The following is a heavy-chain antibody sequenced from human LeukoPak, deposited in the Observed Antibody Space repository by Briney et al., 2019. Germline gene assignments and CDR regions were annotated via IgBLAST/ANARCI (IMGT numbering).Heavy chain of an antibody. CDR2: INHSGST. CDR1: GGSFSGYY. D-gene: IGHD3-22*01. CDR3: AGEYYDSSGYAAPY. J-gene: IGHJ4*02. Sequence: PSETLSLTCAVYGGSFSGYYWSWIRQPPGKWLEWIGEINHSGSTNYNPSLKSRVTISVDTSKNQFSLKLSSVTAADTAVYYCAGEYYDSSGYAAPYWGQGTLVTVSS. V-gene: IGHV4-34*01.